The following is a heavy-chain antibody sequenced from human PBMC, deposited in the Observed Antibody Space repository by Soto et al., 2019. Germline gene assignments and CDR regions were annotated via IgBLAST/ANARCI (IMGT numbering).Heavy chain of an antibody. CDR1: GGTFSSYA. CDR2: IIPIFGTA. V-gene: IGHV1-69*01. D-gene: IGHD4-17*01. CDR3: ASRAVTTYPTRHYYYGMDV. J-gene: IGHJ6*02. Sequence: QVQLVQSGAEVKKPGSSVKVSCKASGGTFSSYAISWVRQAPGQGLEWMGGIIPIFGTANYAQKFQGRVTITADESTSTAYMGLSSLRSEDTAVYYCASRAVTTYPTRHYYYGMDVWGQGTTVTVSS.